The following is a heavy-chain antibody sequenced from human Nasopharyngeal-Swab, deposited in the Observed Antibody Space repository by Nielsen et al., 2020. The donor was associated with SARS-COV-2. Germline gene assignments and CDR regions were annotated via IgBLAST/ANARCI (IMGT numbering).Heavy chain of an antibody. CDR1: GFDLTKYA. CDR3: ARDGTSYDLDY. J-gene: IGHJ4*02. Sequence: ASVKVSCKTSGFDLTKYALNWVRQAPRQGLEWMGWINTETGNPTYAQGFTGRFVFSLDTSVSTAYLHITSLKSEDTGVYYCARDGTSYDLDYWGQGTLVTVSS. V-gene: IGHV7-4-1*02. D-gene: IGHD1-1*01. CDR2: INTETGNP.